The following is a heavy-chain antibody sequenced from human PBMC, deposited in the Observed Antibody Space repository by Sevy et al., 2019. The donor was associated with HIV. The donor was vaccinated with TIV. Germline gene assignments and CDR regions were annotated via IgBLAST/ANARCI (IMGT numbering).Heavy chain of an antibody. Sequence: GGSLRLSCAASGFSFNNYAMSWVRQAPGKGLEWVSSISDSGDTIYYADSVKGRFTNSSDNSRNTLYLHMHGLSAEDPAVSYCANTPPHSSGLYNGFDPWGQGTLVTVSS. J-gene: IGHJ5*02. CDR3: ANTPPHSSGLYNGFDP. V-gene: IGHV3-23*01. CDR2: ISDSGDTI. CDR1: GFSFNNYA. D-gene: IGHD6-19*01.